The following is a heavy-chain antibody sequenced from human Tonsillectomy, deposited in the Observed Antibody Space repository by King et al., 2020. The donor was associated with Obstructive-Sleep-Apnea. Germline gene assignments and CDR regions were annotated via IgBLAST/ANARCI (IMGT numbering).Heavy chain of an antibody. D-gene: IGHD6-13*01. CDR1: GGSISSSSYY. CDR2: IYHSGST. Sequence: LQLQESGPGLVKPSETLSLTCTVSGGSISSSSYYWGWIRQPPGKGLEWIGSIYHSGSTCYNPSLKSRVTISVDTAKNQFSLKLNSVTAADTAVYYCARDEQLIPYWYFDLWGRGTLVTVSS. CDR3: ARDEQLIPYWYFDL. J-gene: IGHJ2*01. V-gene: IGHV4-39*07.